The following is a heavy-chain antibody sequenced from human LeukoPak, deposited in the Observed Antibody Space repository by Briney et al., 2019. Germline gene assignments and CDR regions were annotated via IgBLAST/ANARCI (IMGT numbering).Heavy chain of an antibody. D-gene: IGHD2-15*01. CDR2: ISYDGSIN. V-gene: IGHV3-30*04. Sequence: PGRSLRLSCAASGFTFNSYAVHWVRQAPGKGLEWVAVISYDGSINFYSASVKGRFTISRDNSENTLYLQMNSLRADDTALYFCARDRRYCSGGSCYFDYFFDYWGQGTLVTVSS. J-gene: IGHJ4*02. CDR1: GFTFNSYA. CDR3: ARDRRYCSGGSCYFDYFFDY.